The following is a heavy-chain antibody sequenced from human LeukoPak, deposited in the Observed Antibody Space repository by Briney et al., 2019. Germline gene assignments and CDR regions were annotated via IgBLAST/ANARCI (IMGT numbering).Heavy chain of an antibody. Sequence: ASVKVSCKASGGTFSSYAISWVRQAPGQGLEWMGGIIPIFGAPNYAQKFQGRVTITADESTSTAYMKLSSLRSEDTAVYYCARCYDLWSGYYRWLDPWGQGTLVTVSS. CDR1: GGTFSSYA. CDR2: IIPIFGAP. J-gene: IGHJ5*02. CDR3: ARCYDLWSGYYRWLDP. V-gene: IGHV1-69*13. D-gene: IGHD3-3*01.